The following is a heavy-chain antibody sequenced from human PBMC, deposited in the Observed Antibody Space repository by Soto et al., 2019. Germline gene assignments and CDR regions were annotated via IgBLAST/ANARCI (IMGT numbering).Heavy chain of an antibody. J-gene: IGHJ5*02. CDR1: GFTFSDYY. CDR2: ISSSSSYT. D-gene: IGHD2-15*01. Sequence: PGGSLRLSCAASGFTFSDYYMSWIRQAPGKGLEWVSYISSSSSYTNYADSVKGRFTISRDNAKNSLYLQMNSLRAEDTAVYYCASTPPWAAAGFDPWGQGTLVTVSS. V-gene: IGHV3-11*06. CDR3: ASTPPWAAAGFDP.